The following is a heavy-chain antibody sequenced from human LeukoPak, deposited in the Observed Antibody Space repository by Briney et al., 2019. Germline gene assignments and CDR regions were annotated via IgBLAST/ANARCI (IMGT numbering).Heavy chain of an antibody. V-gene: IGHV4-31*03. CDR2: IYHSGRS. J-gene: IGHJ4*02. D-gene: IGHD2-8*02. Sequence: SETLSLTCTVSGDSISSGVKYWSWIRQHPGRGLEWIGYIYHSGRSYYNPSLKSRITMSVDTSKNQFSLNLSSVTAADTAVYYCARDQVECTGGTCQARVAFDFWGQGTLVTVSS. CDR3: ARDQVECTGGTCQARVAFDF. CDR1: GDSISSGVKY.